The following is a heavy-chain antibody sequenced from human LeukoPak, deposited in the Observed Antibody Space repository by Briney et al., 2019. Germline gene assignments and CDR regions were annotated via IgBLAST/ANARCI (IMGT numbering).Heavy chain of an antibody. J-gene: IGHJ6*02. D-gene: IGHD2/OR15-2a*01. CDR3: AKDVSALSHYCGMDV. CDR2: ISYDGSNK. Sequence: PGGSLRLSCAASGFTFSSYGMHWVRQAPGKGLEWVAVISYDGSNKYYADSVKGRFTISRDNSKNTLYLQMNSLRAEDTAVYYCAKDVSALSHYCGMDVWGQGTTVTVSS. V-gene: IGHV3-30*18. CDR1: GFTFSSYG.